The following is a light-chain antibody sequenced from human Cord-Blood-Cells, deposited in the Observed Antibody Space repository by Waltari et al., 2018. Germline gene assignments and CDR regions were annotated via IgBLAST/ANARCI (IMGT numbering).Light chain of an antibody. V-gene: IGKV3-11*01. CDR2: DAS. CDR3: QQRSNWPPLT. J-gene: IGKJ4*01. Sequence: EIVLTQSPATLSLSPGERATLYCRASQSVSSYLAWYQQQPGQAPRLLIYDASNRATGIPARFSGSGSGTDFTLTINSLEPEDFAVYYCQQRSNWPPLTFGGGTKVEIK. CDR1: QSVSSY.